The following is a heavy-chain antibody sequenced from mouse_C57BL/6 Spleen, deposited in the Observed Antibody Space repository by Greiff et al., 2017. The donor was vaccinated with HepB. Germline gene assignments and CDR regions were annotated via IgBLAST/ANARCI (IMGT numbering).Heavy chain of an antibody. CDR2: IWSGGST. Sequence: QVQLQQSGPGLVQPSQSLSITCTVSGFSLTSYGVHWVRQSPGKGLEWLGVIWSGGSTDYNAAFISRLSISKDNSKSQVVFKMNSLQADDTAIYYCARLYYEYDVYYCDDWGQGTTLTVAS. J-gene: IGHJ2*01. CDR3: ARLYYEYDVYYCDD. V-gene: IGHV2-2*01. CDR1: GFSLTSYG. D-gene: IGHD2-4*01.